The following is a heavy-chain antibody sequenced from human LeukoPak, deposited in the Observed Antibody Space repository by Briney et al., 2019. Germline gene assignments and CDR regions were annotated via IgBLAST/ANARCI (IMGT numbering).Heavy chain of an antibody. D-gene: IGHD7-27*01. CDR2: IYSGGST. J-gene: IGHJ5*02. CDR1: GFTFSSYS. V-gene: IGHV3-53*01. CDR3: ARGPGPAGFDP. Sequence: GGSLRLSCAASGFTFSSYSMNWVRQAPGKGLEWVSVIYSGGSTYYADSVKGRFTISRDNSKNTLYLQMNSLRAEDTAVYYCARGPGPAGFDPWGQGTLVTVSS.